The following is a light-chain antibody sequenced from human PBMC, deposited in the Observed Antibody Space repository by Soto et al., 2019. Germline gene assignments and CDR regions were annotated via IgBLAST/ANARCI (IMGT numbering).Light chain of an antibody. CDR2: GAS. V-gene: IGKV3-20*01. Sequence: EIVLTQSPGTLSLSPGERATLSCRASQSVSSSYLAWYQQKPGQAPRLLIYGASIRATGIPDRFSGSGSGTDFTLTISRLEPGDFAVYYCQQYGSSPQTTFGGGTKVEIK. CDR1: QSVSSSY. J-gene: IGKJ4*01. CDR3: QQYGSSPQTT.